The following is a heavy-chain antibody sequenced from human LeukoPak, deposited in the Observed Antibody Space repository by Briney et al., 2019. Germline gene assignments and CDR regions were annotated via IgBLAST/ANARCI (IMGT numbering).Heavy chain of an antibody. D-gene: IGHD2-2*02. Sequence: GGSLRLSCAASGFTFSSFAIHWVRQAPGKGLEWVAVISSDGSNKFYADSVRGRFTISGDNSKNTVNLQMNSLRPEDTAVYYCARDRPVGVPIAISYDLDSWGQGTLVSVSS. CDR1: GFTFSSFA. J-gene: IGHJ4*02. CDR2: ISSDGSNK. CDR3: ARDRPVGVPIAISYDLDS. V-gene: IGHV3-30*01.